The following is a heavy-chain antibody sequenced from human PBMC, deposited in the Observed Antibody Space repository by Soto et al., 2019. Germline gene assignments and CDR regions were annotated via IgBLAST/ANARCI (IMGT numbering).Heavy chain of an antibody. CDR3: VRGDDRVD. CDR1: GFTFSSYW. CDR2: ISKDGSEI. D-gene: IGHD1-1*01. Sequence: GGSLRISCAASGFTFSSYWMSWVRQAPGMGLEWVAKISKDGSEIYYADSVRGRFIISRDNSKNSVFLQMYSLRAEDTAMYYCVRGDDRVDWGQGTLVTVSS. J-gene: IGHJ4*02. V-gene: IGHV3-7*01.